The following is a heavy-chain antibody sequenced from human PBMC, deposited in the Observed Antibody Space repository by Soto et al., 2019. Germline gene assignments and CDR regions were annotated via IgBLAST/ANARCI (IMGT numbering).Heavy chain of an antibody. CDR1: GGSISNSNW. CDR2: IFHSGST. D-gene: IGHD1-26*01. CDR3: AHRPIVEADI. J-gene: IGHJ4*02. V-gene: IGHV4-4*02. Sequence: PSETLSLTCAVFGGSISNSNWWTWVRQPPGKGLDWIGEIFHSGSTNYNSSLMGRVTISVDKANNQFSLKLSSVTAADTAVDYCAHRPIVEADIWGQGTLVTVSS.